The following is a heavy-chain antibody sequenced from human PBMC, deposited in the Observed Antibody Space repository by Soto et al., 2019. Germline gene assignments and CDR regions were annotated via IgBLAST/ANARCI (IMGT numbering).Heavy chain of an antibody. D-gene: IGHD1-26*01. CDR2: IDYSGTT. CDR3: ARREIQGHIDY. Sequence: QVQLQESGPGLVKPSDTLSLTCAVSGYSISSSNWWGWIRQPPGKGLEWIGYIDYSGTTYYNPSLKSRVTMSVDTSKTQFSLKLTSVTAVDTAVYYCARREIQGHIDYWGQGTLVTVSS. CDR1: GYSISSSNW. J-gene: IGHJ4*02. V-gene: IGHV4-28*01.